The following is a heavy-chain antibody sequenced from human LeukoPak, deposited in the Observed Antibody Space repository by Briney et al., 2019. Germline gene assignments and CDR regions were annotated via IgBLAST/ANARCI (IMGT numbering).Heavy chain of an antibody. CDR3: ARVDWWFDIITGWPAITNNGMDV. V-gene: IGHV4-61*01. J-gene: IGHJ6*02. CDR2: IYFRGNT. Sequence: SETLSLTCTVSGGSVRSGNYFWSWIRQSPGKGLEWIGYIYFRGNTKYSPALESRVTISEDPSKNQFSLRLTSLTAADTAVYYCARVDWWFDIITGWPAITNNGMDVWGQGTTVIVSS. D-gene: IGHD3-9*01. CDR1: GGSVRSGNYF.